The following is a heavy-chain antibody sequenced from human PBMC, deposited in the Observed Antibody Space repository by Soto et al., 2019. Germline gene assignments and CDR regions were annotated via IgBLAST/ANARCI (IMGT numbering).Heavy chain of an antibody. V-gene: IGHV3-21*01. Sequence: TGGSLRLSCAASGFTFDDYAMHWVRQAPGKGLEWVSSISSSSTYTYYAASVKGRFTISRDNAKNSLYLQMNSLRAEDTAVYYCARVGSPGYCSGGYCPPPDYWGQGTLVTVSS. CDR2: ISSSSTYT. CDR1: GFTFDDYA. D-gene: IGHD2-15*01. J-gene: IGHJ4*02. CDR3: ARVGSPGYCSGGYCPPPDY.